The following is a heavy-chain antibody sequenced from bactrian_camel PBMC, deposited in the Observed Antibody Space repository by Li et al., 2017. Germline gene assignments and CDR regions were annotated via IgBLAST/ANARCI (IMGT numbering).Heavy chain of an antibody. V-gene: IGHV3S53*01. Sequence: HVQLVESGGGSVQTGGSLRLSCAVSGATDRTFCMGWYRRRPGEEREGVAALETDGSANYADSVKGRFTISRDYAKNTLYLQLNSLKTEDTAMYYCAKGEEDGSGSWHGYNYWGQGTQVTVS. J-gene: IGHJ4*01. D-gene: IGHD6*01. CDR2: LETDGSA. CDR1: GATDRTFC. CDR3: AKGEEDGSGSWHGYNY.